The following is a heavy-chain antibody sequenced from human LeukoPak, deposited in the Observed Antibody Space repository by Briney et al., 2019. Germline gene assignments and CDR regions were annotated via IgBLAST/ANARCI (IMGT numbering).Heavy chain of an antibody. Sequence: PGGSLRLSCAASGFSVSSAYMNWVRQAPGKVLQWVSVIFSGGNTYYADSVKARFTISRDNSKNTLYLQMNSLRAEDTAVYYCARGGVGTYSFDYWGQGTLVTVSS. V-gene: IGHV3-53*01. J-gene: IGHJ4*02. CDR1: GFSVSSAY. CDR2: IFSGGNT. D-gene: IGHD1-26*01. CDR3: ARGGVGTYSFDY.